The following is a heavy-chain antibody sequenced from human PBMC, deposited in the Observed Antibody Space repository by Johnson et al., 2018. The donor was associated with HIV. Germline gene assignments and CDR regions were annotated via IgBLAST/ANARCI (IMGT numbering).Heavy chain of an antibody. Sequence: QVQLVESGGGLVKVGGSLRLSCAASGFKFDDHFMSYIRQAPGKGLEWISYISSSGSPIYYADSVKGRFTLSRDNAKNSLFLQMHSLRVEDTAIYYCARVGYQLHDAFDLWGQGTMVTVSS. J-gene: IGHJ3*01. CDR1: GFKFDDHF. CDR2: ISSSGSPI. V-gene: IGHV3-11*01. D-gene: IGHD2-2*01. CDR3: ARVGYQLHDAFDL.